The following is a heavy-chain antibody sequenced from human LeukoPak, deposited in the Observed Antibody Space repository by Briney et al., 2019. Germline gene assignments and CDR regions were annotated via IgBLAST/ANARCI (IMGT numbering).Heavy chain of an antibody. J-gene: IGHJ4*02. CDR1: GFTFSDHY. D-gene: IGHD2-15*01. Sequence: GGSLRLSCAASGFTFSDHYMSWIRQAPGKGLEWVSYISSSGTTVYYADSVKGRFTISRDNAKNSLYLQMNSLRADDTAVYFCARDSCRGGSCYSDYWGQGTLVTVSS. V-gene: IGHV3-11*01. CDR3: ARDSCRGGSCYSDY. CDR2: ISSSGTTV.